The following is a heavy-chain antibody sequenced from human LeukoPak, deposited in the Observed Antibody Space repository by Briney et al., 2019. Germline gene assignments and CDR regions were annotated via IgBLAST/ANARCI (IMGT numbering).Heavy chain of an antibody. CDR2: ISGSGGST. J-gene: IGHJ5*02. V-gene: IGHV3-23*01. D-gene: IGHD5-24*01. CDR1: GFTFSSYA. CDR3: ARGAMSTFARYDS. Sequence: GGSLRLSCAASGFTFSSYAMSWVRQAPGKGLEWVSAISGSGGSTYYADSVKGRFTISRDRSQNTLYLQMNSLRVEDTAVYYCARGAMSTFARYDSWGQGNLVTVSS.